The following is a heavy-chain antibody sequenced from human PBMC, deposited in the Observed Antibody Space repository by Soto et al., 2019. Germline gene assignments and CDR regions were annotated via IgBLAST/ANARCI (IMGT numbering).Heavy chain of an antibody. J-gene: IGHJ1*01. CDR3: LVVPAARSAEYFQH. CDR1: GFTFSSYD. D-gene: IGHD2-2*01. CDR2: ISYDGSNK. Sequence: GGSLRLSCAASGFTFSSYDMHWVRQAPGKGLEWVAVISYDGSNKYYADSVKGRFTISRDNSKNTLYLQMNSLRAEDTAVYYCLVVPAARSAEYFQHWGQGTLVTVSS. V-gene: IGHV3-30-3*01.